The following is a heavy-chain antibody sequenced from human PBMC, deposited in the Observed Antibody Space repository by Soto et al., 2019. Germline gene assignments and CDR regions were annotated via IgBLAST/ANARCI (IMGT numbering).Heavy chain of an antibody. CDR2: MSSDGSNT. Sequence: QVQLVESGGGVVQPGRSLRLSCVASGFTFTTYAMQWFRQAPGKGLEWVAVMSSDGSNTYYADSVKGRFTISRDNSKNTLYLQMSSLRAEDTAVYFCARDLWSEGVGERFDYWGQGTLVTISS. D-gene: IGHD3-3*01. J-gene: IGHJ4*02. CDR1: GFTFTTYA. V-gene: IGHV3-30-3*01. CDR3: ARDLWSEGVGERFDY.